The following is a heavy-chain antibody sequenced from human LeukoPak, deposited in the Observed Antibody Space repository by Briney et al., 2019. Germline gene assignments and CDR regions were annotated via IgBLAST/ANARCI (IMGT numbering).Heavy chain of an antibody. D-gene: IGHD3-9*01. CDR1: GDTFTNNH. CDR3: ARRGILTGYMFDY. J-gene: IGHJ4*02. CDR2: INPSGDST. Sequence: ASVKVSCKASGDTFTNNHMHWVRQAPGEGLEWMGIINPSGDSTTYAQKFQGRVTMTRDTSTSTVYMELSSLRSDDTAVYYCARRGILTGYMFDYWGQGTLVTVSS. V-gene: IGHV1-46*03.